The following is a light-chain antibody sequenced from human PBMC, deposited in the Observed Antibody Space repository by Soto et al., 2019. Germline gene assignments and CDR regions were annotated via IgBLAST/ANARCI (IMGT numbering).Light chain of an antibody. CDR1: PGIRND. CDR2: AAS. V-gene: IGKV1-17*01. J-gene: IGKJ2*02. Sequence: DTQMTQSPSSLSASVGDRVTITYRASPGIRNDVGWYQQKAGQAPKRLISAASNLQRGVPSRFSGSGSGTEFTLTISSLQPEDFATYYCLQHNSYPRTFGQGTRLEIK. CDR3: LQHNSYPRT.